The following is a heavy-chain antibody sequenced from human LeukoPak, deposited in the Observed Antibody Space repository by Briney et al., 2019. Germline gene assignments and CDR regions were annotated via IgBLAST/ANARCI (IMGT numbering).Heavy chain of an antibody. CDR1: GFTFSSYA. D-gene: IGHD2-15*01. Sequence: GGSLRLSCAASGFTFSSYAMSWVRQAPGKGLEWVSSISSSSSYIYYADSVKGRFTISRDNAKNSLYLQMNSLRAEDTAVYYCASTYCSGGSCAFCGYWGQGTLVTVSS. CDR3: ASTYCSGGSCAFCGY. CDR2: ISSSSSYI. V-gene: IGHV3-21*01. J-gene: IGHJ4*02.